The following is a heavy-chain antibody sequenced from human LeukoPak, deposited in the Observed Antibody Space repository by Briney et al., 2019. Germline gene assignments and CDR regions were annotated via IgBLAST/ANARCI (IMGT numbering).Heavy chain of an antibody. Sequence: GGSLRLSCAASGFSLSRYWMSWVRQAPGKGLEWVGRIKSKTDGGTTDYAAPVKGRFTISRDDSKNTLYLQMNSLKTEHTAVYYCITLVGGGWDYYYYMDVWGKGTTVTVSS. V-gene: IGHV3-15*01. CDR3: ITLVGGGWDYYYYMDV. J-gene: IGHJ6*03. D-gene: IGHD2-2*01. CDR1: GFSLSRYW. CDR2: IKSKTDGGTT.